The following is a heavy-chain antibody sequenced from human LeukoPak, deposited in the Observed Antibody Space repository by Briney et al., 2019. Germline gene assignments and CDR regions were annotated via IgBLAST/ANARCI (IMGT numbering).Heavy chain of an antibody. D-gene: IGHD3-16*01. Sequence: GGSLRLPCAASGLTLSNYWMSWVRQAPGKGLEWVANIKQDGSEEYYVDSVKGRFTVSRDNAKNSLYLQMNSLRAEDTAVYYCARLSRGNCFDPWGQGTLVTVSS. CDR3: ARLSRGNCFDP. CDR1: GLTLSNYW. CDR2: IKQDGSEE. J-gene: IGHJ5*02. V-gene: IGHV3-7*01.